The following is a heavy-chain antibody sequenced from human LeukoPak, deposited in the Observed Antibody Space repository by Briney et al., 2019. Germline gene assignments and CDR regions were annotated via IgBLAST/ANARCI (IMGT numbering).Heavy chain of an antibody. CDR2: IYYSGST. CDR1: GGSISSSSYY. D-gene: IGHD1-7*01. Sequence: SETLSLTCTASGGSISSSSYYWGWIRQPPGKGLEWIGSIYYSGSTYYNPSLKSRVTISVDTSKNQFSLKLSSVTAADTAVYYCASSPLTGTTNDAFDIWGQGTMVTVSS. CDR3: ASSPLTGTTNDAFDI. V-gene: IGHV4-39*01. J-gene: IGHJ3*02.